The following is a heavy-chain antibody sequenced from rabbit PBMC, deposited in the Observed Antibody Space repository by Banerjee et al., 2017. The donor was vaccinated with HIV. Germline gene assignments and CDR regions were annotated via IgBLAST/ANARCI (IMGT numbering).Heavy chain of an antibody. D-gene: IGHD4-1*01. CDR1: GFSLSNNYV. CDR3: ARGLAGVIGWNFNL. J-gene: IGHJ4*01. V-gene: IGHV1S45*01. CDR2: IYTGSSGST. Sequence: QEQLEESGGDLVKPEGSLTLTCTASGFSLSNNYVMCWVRQAPGKGLEWIACIYTGSSGSTYYASWAKGRFTISKASSTTVTLQMTSLTAADTATYFCARGLAGVIGWNFNLWGPGTLGTV.